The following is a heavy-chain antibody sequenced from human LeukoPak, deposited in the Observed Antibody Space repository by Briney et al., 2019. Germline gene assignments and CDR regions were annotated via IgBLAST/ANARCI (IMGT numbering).Heavy chain of an antibody. Sequence: ASVKVSCKASGYTFTGYYIHWVRQAPGQGLEWMGWINPNSGATNYAQKFQGRVSMSRDTSISTAYMELSSLRSDDTAVYYCARDSNLALWGPGTLVTVSS. D-gene: IGHD4-11*01. CDR1: GYTFTGYY. J-gene: IGHJ4*02. CDR3: ARDSNLAL. V-gene: IGHV1-2*02. CDR2: INPNSGAT.